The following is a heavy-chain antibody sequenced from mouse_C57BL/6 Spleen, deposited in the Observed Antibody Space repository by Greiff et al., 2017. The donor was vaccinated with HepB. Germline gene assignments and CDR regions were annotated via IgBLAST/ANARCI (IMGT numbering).Heavy chain of an antibody. J-gene: IGHJ2*01. CDR3: ARSDYGNYSYYFDY. D-gene: IGHD2-1*01. CDR1: GYTFTSYW. V-gene: IGHV1-69*01. CDR2: IDPSDSYT. Sequence: VQLQQPGAELVMPGASVKLSCKASGYTFTSYWMHWVKQRPGQGLEWIGEIDPSDSYTNYNQKFKGKSTLTVDKSSSTAYMQLSSLTSEDSAVYYCARSDYGNYSYYFDYWGQGTTLTVSS.